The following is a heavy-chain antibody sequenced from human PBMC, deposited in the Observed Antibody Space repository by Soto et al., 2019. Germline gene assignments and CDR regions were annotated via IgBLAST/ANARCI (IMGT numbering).Heavy chain of an antibody. CDR3: ARRPSGSYGQVDY. V-gene: IGHV4-59*08. CDR2: VYYSGSA. J-gene: IGHJ4*02. Sequence: QVLLQESGPGLVKPSETLSLTCTVSGDSISSHYWGWIRQPPGKGLEWIGSVYYSGSANYNPSLKSRVTISLDTSKNLFPLYLNSVTAADTAVYFCARRPSGSYGQVDYWGQGTLVTVSS. D-gene: IGHD1-26*01. CDR1: GDSISSHY.